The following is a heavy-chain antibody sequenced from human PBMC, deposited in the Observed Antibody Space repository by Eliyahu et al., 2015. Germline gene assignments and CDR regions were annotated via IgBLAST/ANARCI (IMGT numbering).Heavy chain of an antibody. D-gene: IGHD6-13*01. CDR1: GGTLSSYA. Sequence: EVKKPGSSVKVSCKASGGTLSSYAISWVRQAPGQGLEWMGGVIPIFGTANYAQKFQDRVTIIADESTSTAYMELSSLRSEDTAVYYCARAGTAAGGSYNYHYGMDIWGQGTTVTVSS. CDR2: VIPIFGTA. CDR3: ARAGTAAGGSYNYHYGMDI. V-gene: IGHV1-69*01. J-gene: IGHJ6*02.